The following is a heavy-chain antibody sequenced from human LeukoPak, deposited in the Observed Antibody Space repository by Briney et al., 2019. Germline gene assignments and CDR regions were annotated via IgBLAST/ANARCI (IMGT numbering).Heavy chain of an antibody. CDR3: ARDSASYYHVY. J-gene: IGHJ4*02. CDR2: IKSDGSST. Sequence: SGGSLRLSCAASGFTFSSYGMHWVRQAPGKGLVWVSRIKSDGSSTNYADSVKGRFTISRDNAKNTLYVQMNRLRDEDTAVYYFARDSASYYHVYWGQGTLLTVSS. D-gene: IGHD1-26*01. V-gene: IGHV3-74*01. CDR1: GFTFSSYG.